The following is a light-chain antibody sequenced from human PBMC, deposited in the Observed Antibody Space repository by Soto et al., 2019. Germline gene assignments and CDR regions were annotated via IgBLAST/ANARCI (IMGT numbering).Light chain of an antibody. J-gene: IGKJ4*01. CDR2: AAS. CDR1: QFVSSSY. Sequence: EIVLTQSPDTLSLSPGERATLSCRASQFVSSSYFAWYQQKPGQAPRLLIFAASSRATGIPDRFSGSGSGTDFILTISRLEPEDFAVYYCQQYGSPAGLTFGGGTKVDIK. CDR3: QQYGSPAGLT. V-gene: IGKV3-20*01.